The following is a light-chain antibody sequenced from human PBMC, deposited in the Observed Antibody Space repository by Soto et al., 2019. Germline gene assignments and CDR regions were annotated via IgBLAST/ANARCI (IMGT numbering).Light chain of an antibody. Sequence: ETVITQSPSTLSVSPGERATLSCSASQIVSSNLASYQQKPGQAPPLLTYHASNRATGIPPTFSGSGSATAFTPTIRSLQSEDFAAYYCQQYNNWRPITFGQGTQLEI. CDR2: HAS. V-gene: IGKV3D-15*01. CDR3: QQYNNWRPIT. CDR1: QIVSSN. J-gene: IGKJ5*01.